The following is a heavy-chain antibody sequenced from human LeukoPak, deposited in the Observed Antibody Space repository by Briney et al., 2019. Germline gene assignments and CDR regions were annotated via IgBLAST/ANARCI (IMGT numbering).Heavy chain of an antibody. CDR3: ARERSYDSSGYNDY. CDR2: IYYSGST. J-gene: IGHJ4*02. D-gene: IGHD3-22*01. CDR1: GGSIISSTSY. Sequence: QPSETLSLTCTVSGGSIISSTSYWGWIRQPPGKGLEWIGSIYYSGSTYYNPSLKSRVTISVDTSRNQFSLKLSSVTAADTAVYYCARERSYDSSGYNDYWGQGTLVTVSS. V-gene: IGHV4-39*07.